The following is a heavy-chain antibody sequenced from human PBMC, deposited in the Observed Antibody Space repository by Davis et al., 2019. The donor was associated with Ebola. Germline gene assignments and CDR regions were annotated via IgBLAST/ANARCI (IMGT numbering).Heavy chain of an antibody. CDR2: ISYDGSNK. Sequence: GESLKISCAASGFTFSSYGMHWVRQAPGKGLEWVAVISYDGSNKYYADSVKGRFTISRDNSKNTLYLQMNSLRAEDTAVYYCAREWSYYDFWSGYYHYYYYGMDVWGQGTTVTVSS. CDR1: GFTFSSYG. CDR3: AREWSYYDFWSGYYHYYYYGMDV. J-gene: IGHJ6*02. D-gene: IGHD3-3*01. V-gene: IGHV3-30*03.